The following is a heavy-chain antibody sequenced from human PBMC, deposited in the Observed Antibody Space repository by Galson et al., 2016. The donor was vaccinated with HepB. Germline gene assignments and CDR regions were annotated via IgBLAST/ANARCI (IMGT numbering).Heavy chain of an antibody. J-gene: IGHJ4*02. CDR3: ARSAGQSAFDY. D-gene: IGHD6-19*01. CDR2: INAGNGVT. Sequence: SVKVSCKACGYSFTNNVIHWVRQAPGQRLEWMGWINAGNGVTKYSQKFQGRVTITRDTSASTAYMELSSLRSEDTAVYYCARSAGQSAFDYWGQGTLVTVSS. V-gene: IGHV1-3*01. CDR1: GYSFTNNV.